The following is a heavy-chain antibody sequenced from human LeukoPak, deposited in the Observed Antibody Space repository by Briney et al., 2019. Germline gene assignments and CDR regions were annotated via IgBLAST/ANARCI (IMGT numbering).Heavy chain of an antibody. CDR2: ISDSGGST. D-gene: IGHD3-9*01. J-gene: IGHJ6*02. CDR1: GFTFSTYA. V-gene: IGHV3-23*01. CDR3: TRDLMDYDVSTGLHHYYMDV. Sequence: PSGGSLRLSCAASGFTFSTYAMSWVRQAPGKGLEWVSGISDSGGSTYYADSVKGRFTISRDNAKNSLYLQMNTLRVEDMAVYYCTRDLMDYDVSTGLHHYYMDVWGQGTTVTVSS.